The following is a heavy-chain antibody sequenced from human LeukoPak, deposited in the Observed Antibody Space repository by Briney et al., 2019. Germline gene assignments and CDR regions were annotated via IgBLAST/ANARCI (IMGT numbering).Heavy chain of an antibody. CDR3: ASASGIAAAIYYYMDV. J-gene: IGHJ6*03. CDR1: GYSISSGYY. CDR2: IYHSGST. V-gene: IGHV4-38-2*02. D-gene: IGHD6-13*01. Sequence: SETLSLTCTVSGYSISSGYYWGWIRQPPGKGLEWIGSIYHSGSTYYNPSLKSRVTISVDTSKNQFPLKLSSVTAADTAVYYCASASGIAAAIYYYMDVWGKGTTVTVSS.